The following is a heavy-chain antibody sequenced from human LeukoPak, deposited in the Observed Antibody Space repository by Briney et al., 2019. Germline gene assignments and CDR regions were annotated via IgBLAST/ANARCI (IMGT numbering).Heavy chain of an antibody. J-gene: IGHJ4*02. Sequence: PGGSLRLSCAASGFTVSSKYMSWVRQAPGKGLEWVSLIYSGGSTYYADSVKGRFTISRDDSKNALYLQMSSLRAEDTAVYYCASRRPLYYYDSSGYYFDYWGQGTLVTVPS. CDR2: IYSGGST. CDR3: ASRRPLYYYDSSGYYFDY. D-gene: IGHD3-22*01. V-gene: IGHV3-66*01. CDR1: GFTVSSKY.